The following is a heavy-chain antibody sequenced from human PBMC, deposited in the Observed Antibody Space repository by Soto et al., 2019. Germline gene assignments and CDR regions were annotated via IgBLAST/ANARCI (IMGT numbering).Heavy chain of an antibody. CDR3: ARRYSGYGDY. Sequence: SETLSLTCAVSGGSISSSSYYWGWIRQPPGKGLEWIGSIYYSGSTYYNPSLKSRVTISVDTSKNQFSLKLSSVTAADTAVYYCARRYSGYGDYWGQGNLVTVSS. CDR1: GGSISSSSYY. V-gene: IGHV4-39*01. J-gene: IGHJ4*02. CDR2: IYYSGST. D-gene: IGHD5-12*01.